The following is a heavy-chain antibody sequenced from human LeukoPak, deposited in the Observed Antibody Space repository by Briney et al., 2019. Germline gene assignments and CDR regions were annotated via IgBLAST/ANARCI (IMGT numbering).Heavy chain of an antibody. V-gene: IGHV4-4*02. CDR2: IYHSGST. J-gene: IGHJ5*02. D-gene: IGHD1-26*01. CDR3: ARDLEYSGSPDPVSNWFDP. Sequence: SETLSLTCAVSGGSISSSNWWSWVRQPPGKGLEWIGEIYHSGSTNYNPSLKSRVTISVDKSKNQFSLKLSSVTAADTAVYYCARDLEYSGSPDPVSNWFDPWGQGTLVTVSS. CDR1: GGSISSSNW.